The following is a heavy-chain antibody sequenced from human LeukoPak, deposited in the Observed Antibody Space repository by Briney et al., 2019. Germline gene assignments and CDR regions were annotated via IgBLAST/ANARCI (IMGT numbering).Heavy chain of an antibody. D-gene: IGHD3/OR15-3a*01. Sequence: GSLRLSCAVSGFTFSDYAMSWVRQPPGKGLEWIGSIYYSGNTYYNASLKSQVSISIDTSKNQFSLRLTSVTAADTAVYYCARQTGSGLFILPGGQGTLVTVSS. V-gene: IGHV4-39*01. CDR2: IYYSGNT. CDR1: GFTFSDYA. J-gene: IGHJ4*02. CDR3: ARQTGSGLFILP.